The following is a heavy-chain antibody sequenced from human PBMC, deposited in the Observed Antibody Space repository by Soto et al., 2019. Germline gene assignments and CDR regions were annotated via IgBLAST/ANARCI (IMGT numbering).Heavy chain of an antibody. J-gene: IGHJ4*02. D-gene: IGHD1-1*01. CDR3: ARKGTGQPLDY. V-gene: IGHV1-18*04. CDR2: ISAYNGDT. CDR1: GFTFIKYG. Sequence: QVQLVQSGVEMQKPGASVKVSCKASGFTFIKYGFTWVRQAPGQGLEWMGWISAYNGDTHYAQKLQGRVTLTTDTSTSTAYMELRSLRSDDTAVYYCARKGTGQPLDYWGQGALVTVSS.